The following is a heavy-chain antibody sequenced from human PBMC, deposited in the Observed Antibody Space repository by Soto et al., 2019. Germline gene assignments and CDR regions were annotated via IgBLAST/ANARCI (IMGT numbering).Heavy chain of an antibody. CDR2: MSYDGTNT. Sequence: VGSLRLSCTASGFMFSAYAMLWVRQAPGKGLEWVAAMSYDGTNTYYADSVKGRFTISRDNSKNTLFLQMSSLTADDSAVYYCARDPSPYTSGWYGIDFWGLGTLVT. V-gene: IGHV3-30-3*01. CDR1: GFMFSAYA. CDR3: ARDPSPYTSGWYGIDF. J-gene: IGHJ4*01. D-gene: IGHD6-19*01.